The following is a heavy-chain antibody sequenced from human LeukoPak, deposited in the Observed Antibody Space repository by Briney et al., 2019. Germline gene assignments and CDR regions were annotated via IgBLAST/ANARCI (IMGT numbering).Heavy chain of an antibody. Sequence: GGSLRLSCAASGFTFDNYAMNWVRQAPGKGLEWVSGTTDSGGGTFYADSVKGRFTISRDNFNNMLYLQMNSLRAEDTALYYCTKKGQTGDLDYWGQGTLVTDSS. CDR1: GFTFDNYA. CDR2: TTDSGGGT. D-gene: IGHD7-27*01. CDR3: TKKGQTGDLDY. J-gene: IGHJ4*02. V-gene: IGHV3-23*01.